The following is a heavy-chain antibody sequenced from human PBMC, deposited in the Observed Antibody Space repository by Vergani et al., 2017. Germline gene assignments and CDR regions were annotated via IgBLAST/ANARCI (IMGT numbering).Heavy chain of an antibody. CDR2: ISWNSGSI. CDR1: GFTFDDYA. Sequence: EVQLVESGGGLVQPGRSLRLSCAASGFTFDDYAMHWVRQAPGKGLEWVSGISWNSGSIGYADSVKGRFTISRDNAKNSLYLQINSLRAEDTALYYCARDYYDSSGYPDAFDIWGQGTMVTVSS. CDR3: ARDYYDSSGYPDAFDI. V-gene: IGHV3-9*01. J-gene: IGHJ3*02. D-gene: IGHD3-22*01.